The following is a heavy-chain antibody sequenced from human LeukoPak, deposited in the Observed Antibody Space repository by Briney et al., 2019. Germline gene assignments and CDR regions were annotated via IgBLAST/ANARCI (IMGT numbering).Heavy chain of an antibody. V-gene: IGHV4-34*01. CDR2: INHSGST. CDR1: GGSFSGYY. D-gene: IGHD6-6*01. CDR3: ARVGTGGYRSSSGLDY. J-gene: IGHJ4*02. Sequence: PSETLSLTCAVYGGSFSGYYWSWIRQPPGKGLEWIGEINHSGSTNYNPSLKSRVTISVDTSKNQFSLKLSSVTAADTAVYYCARVGTGGYRSSSGLDYWGQGTLVTVSS.